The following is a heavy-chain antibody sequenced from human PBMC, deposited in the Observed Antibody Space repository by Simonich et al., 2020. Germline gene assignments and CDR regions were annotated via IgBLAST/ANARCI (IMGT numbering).Heavy chain of an antibody. CDR2: IRSKANSYAT. CDR1: GFTFSGSA. J-gene: IGHJ4*02. Sequence: EVQLVESGGGLVQPGGSLKLSCAASGFTFSGSAMHWVRQASGKGLEWVGRIRSKANSYATAYAASVKGRFTISRDDSKNTAYLQMNSLKTEDTAVYYGTRFDYYGSGSYYFDYWGQGTLVTVSS. V-gene: IGHV3-73*02. CDR3: TRFDYYGSGSYYFDY. D-gene: IGHD3-10*01.